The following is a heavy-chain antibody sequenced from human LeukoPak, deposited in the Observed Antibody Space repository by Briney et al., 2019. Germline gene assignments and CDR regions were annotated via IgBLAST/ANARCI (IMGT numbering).Heavy chain of an antibody. D-gene: IGHD3-22*01. J-gene: IGHJ3*02. CDR2: ISHSGST. CDR3: ARLLRGGRDTPMVTMIVVRAKSGAFDI. Sequence: SETLSLTCAVYGGSFSGYYWSWIRQPPGKGLEWIGEISHSGSTNYNPSLKSRVTISVDTSKNQFSLKLSSVTAADTVVYYCARLLRGGRDTPMVTMIVVRAKSGAFDIWGQGTMVTVSS. V-gene: IGHV4-34*01. CDR1: GGSFSGYY.